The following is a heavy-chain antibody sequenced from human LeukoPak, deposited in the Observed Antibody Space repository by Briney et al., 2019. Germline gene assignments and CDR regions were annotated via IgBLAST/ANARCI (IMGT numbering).Heavy chain of an antibody. CDR1: GDSIGSSNYY. CDR3: ARGASRPRRWFDP. V-gene: IGHV4-39*01. Sequence: SETLSLTYTVSGDSIGSSNYYWGWIRQPPGKELEWIGSIFYSGITYYNPSLLSRVSISVDTSNNQFSLRLSSVTAADTALYYCARGASRPRRWFDPWGQGALVTVSS. D-gene: IGHD2-2*01. CDR2: IFYSGIT. J-gene: IGHJ5*02.